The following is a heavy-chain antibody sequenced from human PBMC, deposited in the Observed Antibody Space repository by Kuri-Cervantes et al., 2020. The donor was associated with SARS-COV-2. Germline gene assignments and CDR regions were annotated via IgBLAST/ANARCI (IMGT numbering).Heavy chain of an antibody. V-gene: IGHV4-34*01. D-gene: IGHD6-19*01. Sequence: SETLSLTCDVYGGSFSGYYWTWIRQPPGKGLEWIGEINHSGSTNYNPSLKSRVTISVDTSKNQFSLKLSSVTAADTAVYYCARGVGAAVAGTLITIYYYYGMDVWGQGTTVTVSS. CDR1: GGSFSGYY. CDR2: INHSGST. J-gene: IGHJ6*02. CDR3: ARGVGAAVAGTLITIYYYYGMDV.